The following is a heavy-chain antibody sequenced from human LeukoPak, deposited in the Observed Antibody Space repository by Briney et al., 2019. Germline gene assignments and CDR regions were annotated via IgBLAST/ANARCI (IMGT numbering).Heavy chain of an antibody. CDR1: GGTSSSYA. Sequence: SVKVSCKASGGTSSSYAISWVRQAPGQGLEWMGRIIPILGIANYAQKFQGRVTITADKSTSTAYMELSSLRSEDTAIYYCARSVWGSPWGQGTLVTVSS. CDR3: ARSVWGSP. J-gene: IGHJ5*02. D-gene: IGHD3-16*01. CDR2: IIPILGIA. V-gene: IGHV1-69*04.